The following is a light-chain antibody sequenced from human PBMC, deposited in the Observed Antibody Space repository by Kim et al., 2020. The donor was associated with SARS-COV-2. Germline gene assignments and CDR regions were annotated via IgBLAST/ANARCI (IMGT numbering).Light chain of an antibody. J-gene: IGKJ1*01. CDR2: GAS. CDR3: QQYNNWT. V-gene: IGKV3-15*01. Sequence: EIVMTQSPATLSVSPGERATLSCRASQSVGSNLAWYQQRPGQAPRLLIYGASTRASGIPARFSGSGYGTEFTLTISSLQSEDFAVYYCQQYNNWTFGQGTKVDIK. CDR1: QSVGSN.